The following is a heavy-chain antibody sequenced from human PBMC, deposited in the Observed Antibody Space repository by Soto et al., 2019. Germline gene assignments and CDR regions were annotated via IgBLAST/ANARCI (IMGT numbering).Heavy chain of an antibody. D-gene: IGHD6-13*01. J-gene: IGHJ4*02. CDR3: AKSRKSSSWPGRRVGYYFDY. CDR2: ISGSGGST. V-gene: IGHV3-23*01. Sequence: EVQLLESGGGLVQPGGSLRLSCAASGFTFSSYAMSWVRQAPGKGLEWVSAISGSGGSTYYADSVKGRFTISRDNSKNTLYLQMNSLRAEETAVYYCAKSRKSSSWPGRRVGYYFDYWGQGTLVTVSS. CDR1: GFTFSSYA.